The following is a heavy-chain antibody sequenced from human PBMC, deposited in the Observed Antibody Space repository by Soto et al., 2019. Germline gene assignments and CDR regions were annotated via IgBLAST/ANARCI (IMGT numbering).Heavy chain of an antibody. Sequence: GGSLRLSCAASGFTFSRFWMSWVRQAPGKGLEWVANIDEDGSADYYADSVKGRFTISRDNSKNTLYLQMNSLRAEDTAVYYCAREQYDYVWGSYRSVDYFDYWGQGTLVTVSS. CDR2: IDEDGSAD. V-gene: IGHV3-7*01. CDR1: GFTFSRFW. D-gene: IGHD3-16*02. CDR3: AREQYDYVWGSYRSVDYFDY. J-gene: IGHJ4*02.